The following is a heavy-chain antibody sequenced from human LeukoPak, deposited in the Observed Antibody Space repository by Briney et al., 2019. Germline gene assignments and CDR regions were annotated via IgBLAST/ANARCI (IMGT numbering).Heavy chain of an antibody. V-gene: IGHV4-59*01. D-gene: IGHD2-21*01. CDR3: ARLQGDSTAVFDF. CDR1: GGSISGDY. J-gene: IGHJ4*02. CDR2: IHYTGGT. Sequence: SETLSLTCTVSGGSISGDYWSWIRQPPGKGLDWVGYIHYTGGTNYNPSLKSRVTISVDTSKNQFSLMLSSVTAADTAVYYCARLQGDSTAVFDFWGQGALVTVSS.